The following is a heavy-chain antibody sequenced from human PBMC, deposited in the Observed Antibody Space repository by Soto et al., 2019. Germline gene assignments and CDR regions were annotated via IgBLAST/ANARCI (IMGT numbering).Heavy chain of an antibody. Sequence: ASVPGACKASGYTLTDDGVSWVRQAPGQGLEWMGWISAYNGNTNYAQKLQGWVTMTRDTSISTAYMELSRLRSDDTAVYYCARDKSRFEQHSSSWSNYYYYGMDVWGQGTTVTVSS. CDR2: ISAYNGNT. CDR3: ARDKSRFEQHSSSWSNYYYYGMDV. CDR1: GYTLTDDG. V-gene: IGHV1-18*01. D-gene: IGHD6-13*01. J-gene: IGHJ6*02.